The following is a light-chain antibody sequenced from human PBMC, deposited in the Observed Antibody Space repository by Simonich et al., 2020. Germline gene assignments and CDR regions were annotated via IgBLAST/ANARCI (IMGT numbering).Light chain of an antibody. CDR3: QQYGSSQYT. CDR2: GAS. CDR1: QSVSSN. V-gene: IGKV3-15*01. Sequence: EIVMTQSPATLSVSPGGRATLSCRASQSVSSNLAWYQQNPGQAPRLLIYGASTRATGIPARFSGSGSGTEFTLTISSLQSEDFAVYYCQQYGSSQYTFGQGTKLEIK. J-gene: IGKJ2*01.